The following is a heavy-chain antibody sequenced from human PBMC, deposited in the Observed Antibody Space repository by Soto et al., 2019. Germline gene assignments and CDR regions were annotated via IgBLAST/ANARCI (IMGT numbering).Heavy chain of an antibody. CDR1: GYTFTSYA. V-gene: IGHV1-3*01. CDR2: INAGNGNT. D-gene: IGHD3-9*01. CDR3: ATGSQYDILTAYHAFDS. J-gene: IGHJ4*02. Sequence: ASVKVSCKASGYTFTSYAMHWVRQAPGQRLEWMGWINAGNGNTKYSQKFQGRVTITRDTSASTAYMELSSLRSEDTAVYYCATGSQYDILTAYHAFDSWGQGTLVTVSS.